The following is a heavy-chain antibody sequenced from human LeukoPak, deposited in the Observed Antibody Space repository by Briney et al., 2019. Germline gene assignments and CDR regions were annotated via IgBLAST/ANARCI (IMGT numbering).Heavy chain of an antibody. CDR1: GFPFSDYY. D-gene: IGHD1-26*01. CDR3: ARARGSGSNFPTKTDYYFNY. CDR2: IISSGSTI. J-gene: IGHJ4*02. Sequence: PGGSLRLSCAASGFPFSDYYMSWIRPAPGKGLEWVSYIISSGSTIYYADSVKGRFTISKDNAKNSLYLQMNSLRAEDTALYYCARARGSGSNFPTKTDYYFNYWGQGTLVTVSS. V-gene: IGHV3-11*04.